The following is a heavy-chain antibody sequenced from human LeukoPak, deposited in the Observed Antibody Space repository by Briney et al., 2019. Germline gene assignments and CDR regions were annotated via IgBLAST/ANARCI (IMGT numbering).Heavy chain of an antibody. CDR2: MNPNSGNT. J-gene: IGHJ6*03. V-gene: IGHV1-8*03. CDR1: GYTFTSYD. D-gene: IGHD1-26*01. Sequence: ASVKVSCKASGYTFTSYDINWVRQATGQGPEWMGWMNPNSGNTGYAQKFQGRVTITRNTSISTAYMELSSLRSEDTAVYYCARSGGSYYYYYYYMDVWGKGTTVTVSS. CDR3: ARSGGSYYYYYYYMDV.